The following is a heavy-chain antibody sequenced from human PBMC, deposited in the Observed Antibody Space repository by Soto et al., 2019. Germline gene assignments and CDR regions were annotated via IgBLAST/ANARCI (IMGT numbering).Heavy chain of an antibody. Sequence: QVQLVQSGAEVKKPGASVKVSCKASGYAFTSYAMHWVRQAPGQRLEWMGWINAGNGNTKYSQKFQGRVTITRDTSASTAYMELSSLRSEDTAVYYCARALATVTTFWFDPWVQGTLVTVSS. J-gene: IGHJ5*02. CDR2: INAGNGNT. V-gene: IGHV1-3*01. D-gene: IGHD4-17*01. CDR3: ARALATVTTFWFDP. CDR1: GYAFTSYA.